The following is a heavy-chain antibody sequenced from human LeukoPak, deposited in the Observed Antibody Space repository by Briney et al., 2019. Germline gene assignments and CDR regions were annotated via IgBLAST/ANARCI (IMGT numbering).Heavy chain of an antibody. CDR3: TTATVPPS. J-gene: IGHJ4*02. D-gene: IGHD4-17*01. CDR2: IQRKTDGGTT. CDR1: GFTFSNAW. V-gene: IGHV3-15*01. Sequence: GGSLRLSCAASGFTFSNAWMNWVRQAPGKGLEWVGRIQRKTDGGTTEYAAPVKGRFTISRDGSKNTVYLQMNTLTTEDTAVYYCTTATVPPSWGQGTLVTVSS.